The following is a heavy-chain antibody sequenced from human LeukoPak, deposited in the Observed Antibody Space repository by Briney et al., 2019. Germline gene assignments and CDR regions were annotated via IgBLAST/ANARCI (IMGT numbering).Heavy chain of an antibody. CDR2: INWNGDTT. V-gene: IGHV3-20*03. Sequence: GGSLRLFSAASGFTFDHYGLTWVRQAPGKGLEWLSGINWNGDTTIYADSVKGRLTISRDNAKSSLYLQMDSLRVEDTALYYCARRSSSGSGFDYWGQGTLVTVSP. CDR1: GFTFDHYG. D-gene: IGHD6-6*01. CDR3: ARRSSSGSGFDY. J-gene: IGHJ4*02.